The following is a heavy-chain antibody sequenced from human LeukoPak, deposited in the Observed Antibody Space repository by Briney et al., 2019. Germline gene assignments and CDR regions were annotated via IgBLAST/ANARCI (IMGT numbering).Heavy chain of an antibody. CDR3: ARDVWPYTYYYDTHPLGGGFDY. D-gene: IGHD3-22*01. J-gene: IGHJ4*02. V-gene: IGHV3-9*03. CDR1: GCTFDHYA. CDR2: ISWNSGTV. Sequence: GGSLRLSCAACGCTFDHYAMHWVRQAPGKGLEWVSSISWNSGTVDYEDSVKGRFTISRDNAKNSLYLQMNSLRTEDMAFYYCARDVWPYTYYYDTHPLGGGFDYWGQGTLVTVSS.